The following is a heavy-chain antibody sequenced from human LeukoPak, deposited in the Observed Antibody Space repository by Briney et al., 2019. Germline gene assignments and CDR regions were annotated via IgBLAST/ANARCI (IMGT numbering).Heavy chain of an antibody. CDR3: AKIRFYYDSSFDYWYFDL. CDR2: ITASSGGT. V-gene: IGHV3-23*01. Sequence: GGSLRLSCAASGFPFSSYAMGWVRQAPRKGLEWVSAITASSGGTYYADSVKGRFTISRDNSKNTLYPQINSLRAEDAAIYYCAKIRFYYDSSFDYWYFDLWGRCTLVTVSS. D-gene: IGHD3-22*01. CDR1: GFPFSSYA. J-gene: IGHJ2*01.